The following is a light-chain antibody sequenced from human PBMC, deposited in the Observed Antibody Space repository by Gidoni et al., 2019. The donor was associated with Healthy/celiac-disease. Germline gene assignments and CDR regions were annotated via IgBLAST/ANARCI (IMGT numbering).Light chain of an antibody. CDR3: QVWDSSSDHVV. J-gene: IGLJ2*01. CDR2: YDS. V-gene: IGLV3-21*04. Sequence: SDVLTRPPSVSGAPGETARITCGGNNIGSKSGHWYQPKPGQAPVLVIYYDSNRPSGIPERFSGSNSGNTATLTISRVDAGDEADYYCQVWDSSSDHVVFGGGTKLTVL. CDR1: NIGSKS.